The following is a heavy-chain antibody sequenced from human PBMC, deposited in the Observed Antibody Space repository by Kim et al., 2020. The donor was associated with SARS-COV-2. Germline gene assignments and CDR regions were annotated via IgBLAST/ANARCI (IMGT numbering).Heavy chain of an antibody. CDR2: ISKTGANT. CDR1: GFSFANSA. CDR3: AKMDGVCCCGAHCYHLDV. V-gene: IGHV3-23*01. J-gene: IGHJ6*02. Sequence: GGSLRLSCAASGFSFANSAMTWVRQAPGKGLDWVSTISKTGANTYSADSVKGRFTISRDNSKNTIYLQMNSLRVDDTAVYYCAKMDGVCCCGAHCYHLDVRGQGTTVTVSS. D-gene: IGHD2-8*01.